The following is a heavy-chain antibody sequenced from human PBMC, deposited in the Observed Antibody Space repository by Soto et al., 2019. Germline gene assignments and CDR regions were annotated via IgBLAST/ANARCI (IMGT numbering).Heavy chain of an antibody. D-gene: IGHD2-15*01. J-gene: IGHJ6*02. V-gene: IGHV3-30-3*01. CDR2: ISYDGSNK. CDR1: GFTFSSYA. CDR3: AKAPSDIVVVVAAHLENYGMDV. Sequence: PGGSLRLSCAGSGFTFSSYAMHWVRQAPGKGLEWVAVISYDGSNKYYADSVKGRFTISRDNSKNTLYLQMNSLRAEDTAVYYCAKAPSDIVVVVAAHLENYGMDVWGQGTTVTVSS.